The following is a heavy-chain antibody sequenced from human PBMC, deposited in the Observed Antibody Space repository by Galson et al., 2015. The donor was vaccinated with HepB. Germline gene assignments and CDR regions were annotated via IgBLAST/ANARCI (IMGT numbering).Heavy chain of an antibody. V-gene: IGHV4-31*03. CDR3: ARDAGQGGLWGGLRGVGAFDI. CDR2: IYYSGST. D-gene: IGHD3-16*01. J-gene: IGHJ3*02. Sequence: TLSLTCTVSGGSISSGGYYWSWIRQHPGKGLEWIGYIYYSGSTYYNPSLKSRVTISVDTSKNQFSLKLSSVTAADTAAYYCARDAGQGGLWGGLRGVGAFDIWGQGTMVTVSS. CDR1: GGSISSGGYY.